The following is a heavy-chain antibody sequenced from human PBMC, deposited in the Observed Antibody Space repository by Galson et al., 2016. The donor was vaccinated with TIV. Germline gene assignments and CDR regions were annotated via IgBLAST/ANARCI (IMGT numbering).Heavy chain of an antibody. D-gene: IGHD2/OR15-2a*01. CDR2: FDPEQHKK. CDR1: GDSLSDLS. Sequence: SVKVSCKVSGDSLSDLSMHWVRQAPGKGLEWMAGFDPEQHKKIYAQKLEGRVILTDDTSTDTAFLELSSLSFEDTAVYYCASVAWFPGLSLDNWGQGTLVIVSS. J-gene: IGHJ4*02. V-gene: IGHV1-24*01. CDR3: ASVAWFPGLSLDN.